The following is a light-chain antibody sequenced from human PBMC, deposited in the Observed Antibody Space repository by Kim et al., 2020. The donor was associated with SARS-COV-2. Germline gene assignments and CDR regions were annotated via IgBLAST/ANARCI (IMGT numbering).Light chain of an antibody. J-gene: IGKJ3*01. CDR2: DAS. CDR1: QDIRKY. V-gene: IGKV1-33*01. Sequence: ASVGDRVTITCQASQDIRKYLNWFQQKPGKAPKLLIYDASNLEIGVPPRFSGSGSGTHFTFTISILQPEDVATYYCQQSDNLPLTFGPGTKVDIK. CDR3: QQSDNLPLT.